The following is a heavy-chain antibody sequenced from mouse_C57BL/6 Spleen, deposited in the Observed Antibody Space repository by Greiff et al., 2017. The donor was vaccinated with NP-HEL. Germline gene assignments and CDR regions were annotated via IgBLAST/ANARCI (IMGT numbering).Heavy chain of an antibody. CDR3: ARGGTTVVARGYYFDY. CDR1: GYTFTSYW. J-gene: IGHJ2*01. D-gene: IGHD1-1*01. V-gene: IGHV1-53*01. CDR2: INPSNGGT. Sequence: VQLKQPGTELVKPGASVKLSCKASGYTFTSYWMHWVKQRPGQGLEWIGNINPSNGGTNYNEKFKSKATLTVDKSSSTAYMQLSSLTSEDSAVYYCARGGTTVVARGYYFDYWGQGTTLTVSS.